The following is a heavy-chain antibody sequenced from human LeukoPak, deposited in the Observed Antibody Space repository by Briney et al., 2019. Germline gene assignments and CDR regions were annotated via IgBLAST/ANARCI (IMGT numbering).Heavy chain of an antibody. CDR1: GFTFSSYA. J-gene: IGHJ3*02. Sequence: GGSLRLSCAASGFTFSSYAMSWVRQTPGKGLEWVSIIYSGGSTFYADSVKGRFTISRDNSKNTLYLQMNSLRAEDTAVYYCARGGSYLSAFDIWGQGTMVTVSS. CDR2: IYSGGST. D-gene: IGHD1-26*01. CDR3: ARGGSYLSAFDI. V-gene: IGHV3-53*01.